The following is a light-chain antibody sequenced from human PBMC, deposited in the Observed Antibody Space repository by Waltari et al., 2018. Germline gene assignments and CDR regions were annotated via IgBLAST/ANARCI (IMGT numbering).Light chain of an antibody. CDR2: DVT. Sequence: QSALTQPPSVSGSPGQSVTISCTGTSSAVGSFNRVPWYQQPPGTAPQRILSDVTYRPSGVPDRFSGSRSGNTASPTISGLQAEDEADYYCSSFTNSNTWVFGGGTKLTVL. CDR1: SSAVGSFNR. CDR3: SSFTNSNTWV. J-gene: IGLJ3*02. V-gene: IGLV2-18*02.